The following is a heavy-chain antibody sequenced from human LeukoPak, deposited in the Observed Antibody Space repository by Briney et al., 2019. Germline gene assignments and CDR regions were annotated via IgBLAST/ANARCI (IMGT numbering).Heavy chain of an antibody. J-gene: IGHJ4*02. V-gene: IGHV3-13*01. CDR3: AREAALNTAGWYWLDY. CDR1: GFTFSNCD. D-gene: IGHD6-19*01. CDR2: IGTPGDT. Sequence: GGSLRLFCAASGFTFSNCDFHWVRHSAGKGLEWVSAIGTPGDTYYADSVKGRFTISRENAKNSFYLQMNSLTVGDTAVYYCAREAALNTAGWYWLDYWGQGILVTVSS.